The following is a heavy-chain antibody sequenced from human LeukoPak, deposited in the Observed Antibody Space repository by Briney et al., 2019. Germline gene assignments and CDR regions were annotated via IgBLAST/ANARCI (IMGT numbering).Heavy chain of an antibody. Sequence: SEALSLTCTVSGGSISSSSYYWGWIRQPPGKGLEWIGTTYYSGSTYYNPSLKSRVTISVDTSKNQFSLKLSSVTAADTAVYYCARCTMVRGVGPTTFDYWGQGTLVTVSS. CDR3: ARCTMVRGVGPTTFDY. CDR2: TYYSGST. D-gene: IGHD3-10*01. J-gene: IGHJ4*02. CDR1: GGSISSSSYY. V-gene: IGHV4-39*01.